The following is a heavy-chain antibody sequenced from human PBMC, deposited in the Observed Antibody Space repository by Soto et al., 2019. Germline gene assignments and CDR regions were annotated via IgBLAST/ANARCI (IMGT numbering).Heavy chain of an antibody. Sequence: SVKVSCKASGGTFSSYAISWVRQAPGQGLEWMGGIIPIFGTANYAQKFQGRVTITAGESTSTAYMVLSSLRSEDTAVYYCASAAYYDILTGYPNYDMAVWG. CDR3: ASAAYYDILTGYPNYDMAV. J-gene: IGHJ6*02. V-gene: IGHV1-69*13. CDR2: IIPIFGTA. D-gene: IGHD3-9*01. CDR1: GGTFSSYA.